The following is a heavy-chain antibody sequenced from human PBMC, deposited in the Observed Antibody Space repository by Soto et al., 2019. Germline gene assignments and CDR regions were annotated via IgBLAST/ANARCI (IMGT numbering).Heavy chain of an antibody. D-gene: IGHD2-2*01. CDR1: GGSISSGSSY. V-gene: IGHV4-39*02. J-gene: IGHJ4*02. Sequence: SETLSLTCTVSGGSISSGSSYWGWIRQPPGKGMEWIGKINYLGNTNYNPSLKSRVTISVDTSKNHFSLKLSSVTAADTAVYYCARGRRQRRVVPAQYYFDYWGQGTLVTVSS. CDR2: INYLGNT. CDR3: ARGRRQRRVVPAQYYFDY.